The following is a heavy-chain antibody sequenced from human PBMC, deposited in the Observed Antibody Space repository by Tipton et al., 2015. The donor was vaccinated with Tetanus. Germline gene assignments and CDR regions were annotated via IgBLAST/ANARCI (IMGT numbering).Heavy chain of an antibody. CDR1: GGSISDKKYY. Sequence: TLSLTCTVSGGSISDKKYYWGWIRQPPGKGLEWIASIYFEGSTYYSPSLESRVSIAVDTSQNVFSLKLTSASDADTAVYFCARANFDFSKKGPFDSWGQGILVIVSA. V-gene: IGHV4-39*02. CDR2: IYFEGST. D-gene: IGHD3-3*01. CDR3: ARANFDFSKKGPFDS. J-gene: IGHJ4*02.